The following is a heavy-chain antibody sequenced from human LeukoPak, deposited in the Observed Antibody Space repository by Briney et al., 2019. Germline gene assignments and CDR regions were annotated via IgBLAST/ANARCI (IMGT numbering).Heavy chain of an antibody. CDR2: ISAYNGNT. CDR3: ARDRAKYHYVTDWFDP. J-gene: IGHJ5*02. V-gene: IGHV1-18*01. Sequence: ASVKVSCKASGYTFTSYGISWVRQAPGQGLEWMGWISAYNGNTNYAQKLQGRVTMTTDTSTSTAYMELRSLRSDDTAVYYCARDRAKYHYVTDWFDPWGQGTLVTVSS. CDR1: GYTFTSYG. D-gene: IGHD3-10*02.